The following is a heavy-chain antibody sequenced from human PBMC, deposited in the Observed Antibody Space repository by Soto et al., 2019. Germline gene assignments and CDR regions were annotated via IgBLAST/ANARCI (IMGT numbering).Heavy chain of an antibody. D-gene: IGHD4-17*01. V-gene: IGHV3-23*01. CDR2: ISGSGGST. J-gene: IGHJ6*02. CDR1: GFTFSSYS. Sequence: PGGSLRLSCAASGFTFSSYSMNWVRQAPGKGLEWVSAISGSGGSTYYADSVKGRFTISRDNSKNTLYLQMNSLRAEDTAVYYCAKPVTFRYYYYGMDVWGQGTTVTVSS. CDR3: AKPVTFRYYYYGMDV.